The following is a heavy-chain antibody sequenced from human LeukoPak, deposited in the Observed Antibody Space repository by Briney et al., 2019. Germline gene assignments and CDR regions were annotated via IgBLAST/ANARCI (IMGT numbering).Heavy chain of an antibody. CDR2: IYTSGST. J-gene: IGHJ6*03. V-gene: IGHV4-4*07. CDR3: ARGDYYYYMDV. CDR1: GGSISSYY. Sequence: SETLSLTCTVSGGSISSYYWSWIRQPAGKGLEWIGRIYTSGSTNYNPSLKSRVTISVDKSKNQFSLKLSSVTAADTAVHYCARGDYYYYMDVWGKGTTVTVSS.